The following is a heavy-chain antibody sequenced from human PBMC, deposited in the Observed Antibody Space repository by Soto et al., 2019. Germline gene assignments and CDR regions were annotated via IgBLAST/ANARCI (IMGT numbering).Heavy chain of an antibody. D-gene: IGHD3-10*01. CDR2: IIPRSAKS. J-gene: IGHJ3*01. CDR1: GDMFDTYT. Sequence: ASVKVSCKASGDMFDTYTITWMRQAPGRGLEWVGGIIPRSAKSNYAQKFEGRVTMTTDTSTNTAYMELRSLTYNDTAVYYCARDVGDESITYNDAFDVWGQGTMVTVSS. V-gene: IGHV1-18*04. CDR3: ARDVGDESITYNDAFDV.